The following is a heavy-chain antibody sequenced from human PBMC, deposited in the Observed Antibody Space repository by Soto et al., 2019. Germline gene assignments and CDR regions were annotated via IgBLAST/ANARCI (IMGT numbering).Heavy chain of an antibody. CDR3: AREFPSGYYNYYYYGMDV. V-gene: IGHV4-30-2*01. J-gene: IGHJ6*02. D-gene: IGHD3-22*01. Sequence: SETLSLTCAVSGGSISSGGYSWSWIRQPPGKGLEWIGYIYHSGSTYYNPSLKSRVTISVDRSKNQFSLKLSSVTAEDTAVYYCAREFPSGYYNYYYYGMDVWGQGTTVTVSS. CDR1: GGSISSGGYS. CDR2: IYHSGST.